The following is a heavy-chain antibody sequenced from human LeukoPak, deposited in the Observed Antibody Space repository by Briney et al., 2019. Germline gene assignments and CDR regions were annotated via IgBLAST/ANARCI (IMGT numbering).Heavy chain of an antibody. CDR3: TRDANDFSPRYYFDY. D-gene: IGHD3-3*01. CDR1: GFTFSNYA. Sequence: GGSLRLSCAASGFTFSNYAMHWVRQAPGKGLEWVAIISYDGTKQFYADSVKGRFTISRDDYRNTLYLQMNSLRPEDTAVYYCTRDANDFSPRYYFDYWGQGTLVTVSS. V-gene: IGHV3-30*04. J-gene: IGHJ4*02. CDR2: ISYDGTKQ.